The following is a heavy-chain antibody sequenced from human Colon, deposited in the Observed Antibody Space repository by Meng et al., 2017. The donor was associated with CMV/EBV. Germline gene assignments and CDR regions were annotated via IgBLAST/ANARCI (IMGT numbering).Heavy chain of an antibody. D-gene: IGHD5-12*01. CDR2: ISHDGKNK. V-gene: IGHV3-30*04. CDR3: ASGGYSGYDTIDY. Sequence: CAASGLTFSNYAMHWVRQAPGKGLEWAAVISHDGKNKYYIDSVKGRFTISRDNSKNTVYLQMSSLRADDTAVYYCASGGYSGYDTIDYWGQGALVTVSS. CDR1: GLTFSNYA. J-gene: IGHJ4*02.